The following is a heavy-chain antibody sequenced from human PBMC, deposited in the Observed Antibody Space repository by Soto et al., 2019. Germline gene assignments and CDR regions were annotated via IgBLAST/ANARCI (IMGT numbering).Heavy chain of an antibody. J-gene: IGHJ4*02. CDR3: ARDLYYYDSGGYYFDS. CDR1: GFTFSDHY. D-gene: IGHD3-22*01. Sequence: EVQLVESGGGLVQPGGSLRLSCAASGFTFSDHYMDWVRQAPGKGLEWVGRSRNKVNSYTTEYAASVKGRFTISRDESKNSLYLQMNSLKTEDTAVYYCARDLYYYDSGGYYFDSWGQGTLVTVSS. V-gene: IGHV3-72*01. CDR2: SRNKVNSYTT.